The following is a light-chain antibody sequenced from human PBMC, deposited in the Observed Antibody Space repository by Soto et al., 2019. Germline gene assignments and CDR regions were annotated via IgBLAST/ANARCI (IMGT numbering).Light chain of an antibody. V-gene: IGLV2-14*03. CDR1: SSDVGGYNY. Sequence: QSALTQPASVSGSPGQSITISCTGTSSDVGGYNYVSWYQHHPGKAPKLMIYNVSNRPSGVSNRFSSSKSGNTASLTISGRQAEDEADYYCSSYTSSSAVVFGGGTKVNVL. CDR3: SSYTSSSAVV. CDR2: NVS. J-gene: IGLJ2*01.